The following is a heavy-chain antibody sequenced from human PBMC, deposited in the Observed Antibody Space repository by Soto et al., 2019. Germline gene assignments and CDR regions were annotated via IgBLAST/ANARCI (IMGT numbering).Heavy chain of an antibody. D-gene: IGHD1-7*01. Sequence: PEGSLRLSCAASGYNFRNYAMMWVRQAPGKGLEWVSTISGNGASPYYADSVKGRFTTSRDNSNNTLYLQMSSLRAEDTAIYYCAKDPRLELRGVDSWGQGALVTISS. V-gene: IGHV3-23*01. CDR2: ISGNGASP. CDR1: GYNFRNYA. J-gene: IGHJ4*02. CDR3: AKDPRLELRGVDS.